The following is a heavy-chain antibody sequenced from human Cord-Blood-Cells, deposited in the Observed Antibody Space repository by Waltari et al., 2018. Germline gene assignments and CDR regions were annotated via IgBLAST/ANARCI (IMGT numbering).Heavy chain of an antibody. CDR2: IYHSGST. CDR1: GYSISSGYY. D-gene: IGHD3-16*01. CDR3: ARGGEGDYFDY. J-gene: IGHJ4*02. Sequence: QVQLQESGPGLVKPSETLSLTCAVSGYSISSGYYWGWIRQPPGKGLEWIGSIYHSGSTSSNPSLKSRCTISVDTSKNQFSLKLSSVTAADTAVYYCARGGEGDYFDYWGQGTLVTVSS. V-gene: IGHV4-38-2*01.